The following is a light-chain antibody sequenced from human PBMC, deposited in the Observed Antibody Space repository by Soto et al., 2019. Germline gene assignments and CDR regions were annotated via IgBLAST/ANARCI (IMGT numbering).Light chain of an antibody. CDR1: QSISSW. CDR2: DAT. Sequence: DIQMTQSPSTLSASVGDRVTITCRASQSISSWLAWYQQKPGKAPKLRIYDATSLESGVPSRFSGSGSGTEFTITISGMQPDDFATYYCKQYNSYWTFGQGTKVEIK. J-gene: IGKJ1*01. V-gene: IGKV1-5*01. CDR3: KQYNSYWT.